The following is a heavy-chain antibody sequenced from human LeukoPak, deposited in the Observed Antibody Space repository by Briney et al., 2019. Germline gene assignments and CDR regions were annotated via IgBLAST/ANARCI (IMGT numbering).Heavy chain of an antibody. D-gene: IGHD6-19*01. V-gene: IGHV3-74*01. CDR3: ARVDGGGWVDY. CDR1: GFIFSNYW. J-gene: IGHJ4*02. Sequence: PGGSLRLSCAASGFIFSNYWMHWVRQAPGKGLVWVSRINSDGSSATYADSVKGRFTISRDNAKNTLSLQMKSLRDEDTAVYYCARVDGGGWVDYWGRGNLVTVSS. CDR2: INSDGSSA.